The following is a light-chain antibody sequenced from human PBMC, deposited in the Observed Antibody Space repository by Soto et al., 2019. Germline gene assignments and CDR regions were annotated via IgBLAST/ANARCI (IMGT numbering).Light chain of an antibody. CDR3: SSYTSSSTLGVV. V-gene: IGLV2-14*01. J-gene: IGLJ2*01. CDR1: SSDVGGYNY. CDR2: DVS. Sequence: QSALTQPASVSGSPGQSITISCTGTSSDVGGYNYVSWYQQHPGKAPKLMIYDVSNRPSGVSNRFSGSKSGNTASLTISGLQAEDEADYYCSSYTSSSTLGVVFCGGTKVTVL.